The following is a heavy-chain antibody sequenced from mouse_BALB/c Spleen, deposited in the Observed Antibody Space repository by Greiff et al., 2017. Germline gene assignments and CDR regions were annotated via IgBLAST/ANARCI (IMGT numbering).Heavy chain of an antibody. J-gene: IGHJ2*01. CDR1: GFDFSRYW. D-gene: IGHD2-4*01. Sequence: EVMLVESGGGLVQPGGSLKLSCAASGFDFSRYWMSWVRQAPGKGLEWIGEINPDSSTINYTPSLKDKFIISRDNAKNTLYLQMSKVRSEDTALYYCARIYYDYDDEYYFDYWGQGTTLTVSS. CDR2: INPDSSTI. V-gene: IGHV4-1*02. CDR3: ARIYYDYDDEYYFDY.